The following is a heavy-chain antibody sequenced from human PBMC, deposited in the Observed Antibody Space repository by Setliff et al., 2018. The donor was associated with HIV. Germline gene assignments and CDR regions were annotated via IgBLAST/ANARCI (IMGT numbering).Heavy chain of an antibody. CDR3: ARLAAEYVAVAVMGSWFDP. CDR1: GGSITSGNYF. CDR2: IYTDGST. Sequence: PSETLSLTCTVSGGSITSGNYFWTWIRQPAGKGLEWIGHIYTDGSTNYNPSFRSRVTISVDSSKNQFSLKLSSVTAAETAVYYCARLAAEYVAVAVMGSWFDPWGQGTLVTVSS. D-gene: IGHD6-19*01. J-gene: IGHJ5*02. V-gene: IGHV4-61*09.